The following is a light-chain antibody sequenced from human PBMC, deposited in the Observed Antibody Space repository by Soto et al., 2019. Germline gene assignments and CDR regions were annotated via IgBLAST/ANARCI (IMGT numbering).Light chain of an antibody. CDR1: QSVSSN. Sequence: EIVMTQSPATLSVSPGERATLSCRASQSVSSNLAWYQQKPGQGPRLLIYAASTRATGIPARFSGSGSGTDSTSPIGSRQSKVFAVYHCQQYNNWPYTFGQGTKLEMK. V-gene: IGKV3-15*01. J-gene: IGKJ2*01. CDR2: AAS. CDR3: QQYNNWPYT.